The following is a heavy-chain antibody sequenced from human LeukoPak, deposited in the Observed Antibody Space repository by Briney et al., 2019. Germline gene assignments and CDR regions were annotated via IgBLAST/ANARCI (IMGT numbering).Heavy chain of an antibody. J-gene: IGHJ4*02. CDR2: ISSSSSYI. CDR3: ARDQYSSGWFDPVDY. V-gene: IGHV3-21*01. D-gene: IGHD6-19*01. CDR1: GFTFSSYS. Sequence: WGSLRLSCAASGFTFSSYSMNWVRQAPGKGLEWVSSISSSSSYIYYADSVKGRFTISRDNAKNSLYLQMNSLRAEDTAVYYCARDQYSSGWFDPVDYWGQGTLVSVSS.